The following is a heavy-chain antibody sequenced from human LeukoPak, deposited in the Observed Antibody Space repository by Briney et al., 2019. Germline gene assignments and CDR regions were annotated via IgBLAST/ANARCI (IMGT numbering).Heavy chain of an antibody. J-gene: IGHJ4*02. V-gene: IGHV1-69*04. CDR2: IIPILGIA. CDR3: ARDPYSSSLDY. Sequence: SVKVSCKASGGTFSSYAISWVRQAPGQGLEWMGRIIPILGIANYAQKFQGRVTITADKSTSTAYMELSSLRSEDTAVYYWARDPYSSSLDYWGQGTLVTVSS. D-gene: IGHD6-13*01. CDR1: GGTFSSYA.